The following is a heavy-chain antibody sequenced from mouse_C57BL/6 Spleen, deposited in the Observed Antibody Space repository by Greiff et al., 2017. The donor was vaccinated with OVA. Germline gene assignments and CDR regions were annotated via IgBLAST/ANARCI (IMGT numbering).Heavy chain of an antibody. D-gene: IGHD1-1*01. CDR2: ISDGGSYT. CDR1: GFTFSSYA. V-gene: IGHV5-4*03. J-gene: IGHJ2*01. CDR3: ARGPYYGSSPYYLDY. Sequence: DVKLVESGGGLVKPGGSLKLSCAASGFTFSSYAMSWVRQTPEKRLEWVATISDGGSYTYYPDNVKGRFTISRDNAKNNLYLQMSHLKSEDTAMYYCARGPYYGSSPYYLDYWGQGTTLTVSS.